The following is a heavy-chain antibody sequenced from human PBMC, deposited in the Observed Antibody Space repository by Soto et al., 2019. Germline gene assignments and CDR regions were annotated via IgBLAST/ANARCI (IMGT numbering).Heavy chain of an antibody. D-gene: IGHD6-13*01. CDR3: ARIAAAGTTYYYYGMDV. V-gene: IGHV5-51*01. J-gene: IGHJ6*02. CDR2: IYPGDSDT. Sequence: PGESLKISCKGSGYSFTSYWIGWVRQMPGKGLEWMGIIYPGDSDTRYSPSFQGQVTISADKSISTAYLQWSSLKASDTAMYYCARIAAAGTTYYYYGMDVWGQGTTVTVSS. CDR1: GYSFTSYW.